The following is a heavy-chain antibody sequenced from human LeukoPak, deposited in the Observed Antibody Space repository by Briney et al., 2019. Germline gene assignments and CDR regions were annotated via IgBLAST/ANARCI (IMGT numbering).Heavy chain of an antibody. CDR1: GGSFSCYY. CDR3: ARGRSGYYDSSGYYYPVVYYYYYYMDV. J-gene: IGHJ6*03. V-gene: IGHV4-34*01. CDR2: INHSGST. Sequence: PSETLSLTCAVYGGSFSCYYWSWIRQPPGKGREWIGEINHSGSTNYHPSLQSRVTISVDTSNNQFSLKLSSVTAADTAVYYCARGRSGYYDSSGYYYPVVYYYYYYMDVWGKGTTVTVSS. D-gene: IGHD3-22*01.